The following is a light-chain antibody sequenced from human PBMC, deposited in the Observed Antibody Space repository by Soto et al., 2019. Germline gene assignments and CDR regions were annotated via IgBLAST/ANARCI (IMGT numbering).Light chain of an antibody. CDR3: QQRTNWPLT. Sequence: EIVLTQSPATLSLSPGERATLSCRASQSVGSSLAWYQQKPGQAPRLLFYDPSNSAAGVPARFSGSGSGTDFTLTISYLEPEDFAIYYCQQRTNWPLTFGGGTKVEIK. J-gene: IGKJ4*01. CDR1: QSVGSS. V-gene: IGKV3-11*01. CDR2: DPS.